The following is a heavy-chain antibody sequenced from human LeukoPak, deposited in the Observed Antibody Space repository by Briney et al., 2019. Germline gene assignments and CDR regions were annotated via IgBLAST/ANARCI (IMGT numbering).Heavy chain of an antibody. Sequence: GGSLRLSCATSGFTFSTFWMNWVRQAPGKGLVWVSRINHDGSSTNYADSVKGRFTISRDNAKNTLYLQMNSLRAEDTAVYYCVRDWGYDSSGYWQKYFDTWGQGTLVTVSS. V-gene: IGHV3-74*01. D-gene: IGHD3-22*01. CDR3: VRDWGYDSSGYWQKYFDT. J-gene: IGHJ4*02. CDR2: INHDGSST. CDR1: GFTFSTFW.